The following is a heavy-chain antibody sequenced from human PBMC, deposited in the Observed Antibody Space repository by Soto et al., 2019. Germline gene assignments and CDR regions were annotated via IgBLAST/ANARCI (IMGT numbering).Heavy chain of an antibody. D-gene: IGHD4-17*01. J-gene: IGHJ3*02. CDR3: AKAYGDYAYAFDI. V-gene: IGHV3-23*01. CDR2: ISGSGGST. CDR1: GFTFSTYA. Sequence: GGSLRLSCAASGFTFSTYAVSWVRQAPGKGLEWVSAISGSGGSTYYADSVKGRFTISRDNSKNTLYLQTNSLRAEDTAVYYCAKAYGDYAYAFDIWGQGTMVTVSS.